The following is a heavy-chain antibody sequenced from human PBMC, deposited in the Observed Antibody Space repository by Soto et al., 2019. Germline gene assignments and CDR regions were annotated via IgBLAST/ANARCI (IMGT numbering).Heavy chain of an antibody. Sequence: QVQLVQSGAEVKKPGASVKVSCKASGYTFTSYGISWVRQAPGQGLEWMGWTSAYNGNTNYAQKLQGRVTMTTDTSTSTADMELRSLRSDATAVDYCARGNYYDSSGYYPHAFDIWGQGTMVTVSS. CDR3: ARGNYYDSSGYYPHAFDI. CDR1: GYTFTSYG. CDR2: TSAYNGNT. D-gene: IGHD3-22*01. J-gene: IGHJ3*02. V-gene: IGHV1-18*04.